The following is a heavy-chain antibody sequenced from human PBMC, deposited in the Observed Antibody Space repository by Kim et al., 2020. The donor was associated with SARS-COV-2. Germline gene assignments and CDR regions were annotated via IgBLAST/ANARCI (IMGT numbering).Heavy chain of an antibody. Sequence: SETLYLTCTVSGGSISSYYWSRIRQPPGKGLEWIGYIYYSGSTNYNPALKSRVTISVDTSKNQFSLKLSSVTAADTAVYYCARKLNYCSSTSYYDNYYYYEMDVWGQGTTVTVSS. CDR2: IYYSGST. CDR1: GGSISSYY. V-gene: IGHV4-59*08. CDR3: ARKLNYCSSTSYYDNYYYYEMDV. D-gene: IGHD2-2*01. J-gene: IGHJ6*01.